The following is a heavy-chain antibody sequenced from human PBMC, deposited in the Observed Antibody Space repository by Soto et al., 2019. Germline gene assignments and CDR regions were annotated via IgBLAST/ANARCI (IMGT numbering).Heavy chain of an antibody. CDR2: INHSGST. Sequence: SETLSLTCAVYGGSFSGYYWSWIRQPPGKGLEWIGEINHSGSTNYNPSLKSRVTISVDTSKNQFSLKLSSVTAADTAVYYCARAGGSYRYRTCWFDPWGQGTLVTVSS. J-gene: IGHJ5*02. CDR3: ARAGGSYRYRTCWFDP. V-gene: IGHV4-34*01. CDR1: GGSFSGYY. D-gene: IGHD3-16*02.